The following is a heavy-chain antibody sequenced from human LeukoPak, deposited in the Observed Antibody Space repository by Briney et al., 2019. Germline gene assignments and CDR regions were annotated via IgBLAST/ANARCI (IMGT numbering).Heavy chain of an antibody. D-gene: IGHD2-8*02. CDR2: ISGSGDDT. J-gene: IGHJ4*02. Sequence: GGSLRLSCAASGFIFSNYAMNWVRQAPGKGLGWVSAISGSGDDTYYADSVKGLFTISRDNSKNTLYLQMNRLRAEDTAIYYCATYRQVLLPFESWGQGTLVTVSS. CDR1: GFIFSNYA. V-gene: IGHV3-23*01. CDR3: ATYRQVLLPFES.